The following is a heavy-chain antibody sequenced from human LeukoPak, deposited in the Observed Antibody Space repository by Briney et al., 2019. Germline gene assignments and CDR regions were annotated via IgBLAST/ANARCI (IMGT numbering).Heavy chain of an antibody. CDR3: ARRTPYSSSWYWYFDL. Sequence: PSETLSLTCTVSGGSISSYYWSWIRQPPGKGLEWIGDIYYSGSTNYNPSLKSRVTISVDTSKNQFSLELSSVTAADTAVYYCARRTPYSSSWYWYFDLWGRGTLVTVSS. D-gene: IGHD6-13*01. CDR2: IYYSGST. V-gene: IGHV4-59*08. CDR1: GGSISSYY. J-gene: IGHJ2*01.